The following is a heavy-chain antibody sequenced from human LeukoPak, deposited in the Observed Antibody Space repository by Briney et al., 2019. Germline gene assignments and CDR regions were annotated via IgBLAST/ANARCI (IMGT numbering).Heavy chain of an antibody. CDR1: GFTFSSYG. CDR3: AKDRYSYGNFPLFDY. D-gene: IGHD5-18*01. CDR2: ISYDGSNK. Sequence: QPGGSLRLSCAASGFTFSSYGMHWVRQAPGKGLEWVAVISYDGSNKYYADSVKGRFTISRDNSKNTLYLQMNGLRAEDTAVYYCAKDRYSYGNFPLFDYWGQGTLVTVSS. J-gene: IGHJ4*02. V-gene: IGHV3-30*18.